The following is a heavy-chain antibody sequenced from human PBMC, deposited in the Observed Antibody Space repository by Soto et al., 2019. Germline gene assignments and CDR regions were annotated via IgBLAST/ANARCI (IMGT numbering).Heavy chain of an antibody. CDR3: ATKDNGKYFFDS. D-gene: IGHD1-26*01. V-gene: IGHV4-34*01. Sequence: SETLSLTCAVYGGSFSGYYWSWIRQPPGKGLEWIGEINHSGSTNYNPSLKSRLTMSVDTSKNQFSLKLSSVTAVDTAVYYCATKDNGKYFFDSWGQGTLVTVSS. CDR1: GGSFSGYY. J-gene: IGHJ4*02. CDR2: INHSGST.